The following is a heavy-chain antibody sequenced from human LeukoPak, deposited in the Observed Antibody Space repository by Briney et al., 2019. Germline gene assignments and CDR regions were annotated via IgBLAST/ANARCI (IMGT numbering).Heavy chain of an antibody. CDR1: GGSISSSSYY. J-gene: IGHJ4*02. CDR2: IYYSGTT. D-gene: IGHD3-22*01. Sequence: SETLSLTCSVFGGSISSSSYYWGWIRQPPGKGLEWIGSIYYSGTTYYNPSLKSRVTISVDTSKNQFSLKLSSVTAADTAVYYCARHTRITMIVVAGTFDYWGQGTLVTVSS. V-gene: IGHV4-39*01. CDR3: ARHTRITMIVVAGTFDY.